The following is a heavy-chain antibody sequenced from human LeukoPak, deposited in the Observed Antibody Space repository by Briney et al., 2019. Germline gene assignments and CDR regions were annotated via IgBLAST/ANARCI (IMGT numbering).Heavy chain of an antibody. CDR1: GFTFSDYG. CDR2: IRYDGGDE. Sequence: GGSLRLSCAASGFTFSDYGMHWVRQAPGKGLEWVAFIRYDGGDEKYADSVKGRFTVSRDNSKNTLYLQMNSLRVEDTAVYYCEKYRLGACESFFDYWGQGTLVTVSS. J-gene: IGHJ4*02. V-gene: IGHV3-30*02. D-gene: IGHD1-26*01. CDR3: EKYRLGACESFFDY.